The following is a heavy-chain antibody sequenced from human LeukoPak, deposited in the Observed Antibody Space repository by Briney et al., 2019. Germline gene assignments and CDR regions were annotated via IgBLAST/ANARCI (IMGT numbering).Heavy chain of an antibody. Sequence: PSETLSLTCTVSGGPISNYYWSWIRQPPGKGLEWIGYVYYSGSTNYNPSLKSRVTISVDTSKNQFSLRLSSVTAAGTAVYYCARSPRGGTKTYFDYWGQGTLVTVSP. CDR1: GGPISNYY. CDR3: ARSPRGGTKTYFDY. J-gene: IGHJ4*02. V-gene: IGHV4-59*01. CDR2: VYYSGST. D-gene: IGHD1-14*01.